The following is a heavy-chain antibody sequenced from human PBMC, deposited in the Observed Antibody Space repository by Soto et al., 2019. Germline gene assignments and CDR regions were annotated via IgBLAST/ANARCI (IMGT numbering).Heavy chain of an antibody. CDR3: AKRGAKASYYFDC. V-gene: IGHV3-23*01. J-gene: IGHJ4*02. CDR2: FGTSGGT. D-gene: IGHD1-26*01. Sequence: PGGSLRLSCAASGFAFSSYAMSWVRQAPGKGLEWVSTFGTSGGTYYADSVKGRFTISRDNSKNTLYLQMNNLRAEDTALYYCAKRGAKASYYFDCWGQGTLVTVSS. CDR1: GFAFSSYA.